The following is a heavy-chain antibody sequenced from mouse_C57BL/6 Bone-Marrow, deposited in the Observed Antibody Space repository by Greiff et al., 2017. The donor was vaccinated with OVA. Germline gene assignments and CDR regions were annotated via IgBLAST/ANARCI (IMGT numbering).Heavy chain of an antibody. J-gene: IGHJ4*01. Sequence: QVQLKEPGAELVRPGASVTLSCKASGYTFTDYEMHWVKQTPVHGLEWIGAIDPETGGTAYNQKFKGKAILTADKSSSTAYMELRSLTSEDSAVYYSTRSYSNYYAMDYWGQGTSVTVSS. V-gene: IGHV1-15*01. CDR1: GYTFTDYE. D-gene: IGHD2-5*01. CDR2: IDPETGGT. CDR3: TRSYSNYYAMDY.